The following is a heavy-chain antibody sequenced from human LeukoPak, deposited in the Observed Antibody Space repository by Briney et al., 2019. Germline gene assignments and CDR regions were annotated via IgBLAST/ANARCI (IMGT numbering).Heavy chain of an antibody. CDR1: GFTFSSSA. CDR3: AKGSYTTGWYNYFDL. CDR2: ISYDGINK. V-gene: IGHV3-30*18. J-gene: IGHJ4*02. Sequence: GGSLRLSCATSGFTFSSSALHWVRQAPGKGLDWVALISYDGINKDYADSVKGRFTISRDNTRDTLYLQMDSLRVDDTAVYYCAKGSYTTGWYNYFDLWGQGTLVTVSS. D-gene: IGHD6-19*01.